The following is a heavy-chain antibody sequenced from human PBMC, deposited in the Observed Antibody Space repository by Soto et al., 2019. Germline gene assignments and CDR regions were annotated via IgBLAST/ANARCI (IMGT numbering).Heavy chain of an antibody. J-gene: IGHJ4*02. Sequence: QVQLQESGPGLVKPSETLSLTCAVSGDSISSYYCMWIRQPPGKGLESIGYLYYGRSANYNPSLKSRFSLSVDTSTNQCSLTLSSMTAADTAVYSCALRSMAVVPEYWGQGTLVTVSS. CDR2: LYYGRSA. V-gene: IGHV4-59*01. D-gene: IGHD3-22*01. CDR3: ALRSMAVVPEY. CDR1: GDSISSYY.